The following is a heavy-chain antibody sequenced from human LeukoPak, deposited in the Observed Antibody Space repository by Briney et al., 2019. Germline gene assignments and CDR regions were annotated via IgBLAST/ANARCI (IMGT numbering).Heavy chain of an antibody. CDR3: ARGVGATTGNDNY. D-gene: IGHD1-26*01. J-gene: IGHJ4*02. CDR1: GFTFSTYS. Sequence: GGSLRLSCAASGFTFSTYSMNWVRQAPGKGLEWISYISGSSTTINYADSVKGRFTISRDNSKNTLYLQMNSLRTEDTAVYYCARGVGATTGNDNYWGQGTLVTVSS. V-gene: IGHV3-48*01. CDR2: ISGSSTTI.